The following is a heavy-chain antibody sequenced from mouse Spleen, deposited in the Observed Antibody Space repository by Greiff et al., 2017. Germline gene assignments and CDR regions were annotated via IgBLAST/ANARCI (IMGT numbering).Heavy chain of an antibody. D-gene: IGHD2-3*01. Sequence: QVQLQQSGAELARPGASVKLSCKASGYTFTSYGISWVKQRTGQGLEWIGEIYPRSGNTYYNEKFKGKATLTADKSSSTAYMEFRSLTSEDSAVYFCAREDYDGPYYFDYWGQGTTLTVSS. CDR3: AREDYDGPYYFDY. J-gene: IGHJ2*01. V-gene: IGHV1-81*01. CDR2: IYPRSGNT. CDR1: GYTFTSYG.